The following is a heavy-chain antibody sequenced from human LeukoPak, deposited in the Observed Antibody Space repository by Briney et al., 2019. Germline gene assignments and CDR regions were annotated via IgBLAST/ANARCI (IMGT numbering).Heavy chain of an antibody. CDR3: ARDFIAYYYYYGMDV. J-gene: IGHJ6*02. CDR1: GFTFSSYW. V-gene: IGHV3-74*01. Sequence: GGSLRLSCAASGFTFSSYWMHWVRQAPGKGLVWVSRINSDGSSTSYADSVKGRFTISKDNAKNTLYLQMNSLRAEDTAVYYCARDFIAYYYYYGMDVWGQGTTVTVSS. D-gene: IGHD6-13*01. CDR2: INSDGSST.